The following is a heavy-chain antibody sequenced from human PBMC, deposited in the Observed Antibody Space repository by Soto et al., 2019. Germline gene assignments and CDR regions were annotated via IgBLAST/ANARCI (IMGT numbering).Heavy chain of an antibody. J-gene: IGHJ6*02. D-gene: IGHD6-6*01. Sequence: GASVKVFCEASGGTFSSYAISWGGQAPGQGLEWMGGIIPIFGTAHYAQKFQGRVTITADESTSTAYMELSSLRSEDTAVYYCARPSAAIAPTASLARPEMRYYYYGMDVWGQGTTVTVS. CDR2: IIPIFGTA. CDR1: GGTFSSYA. CDR3: ARPSAAIAPTASLARPEMRYYYYGMDV. V-gene: IGHV1-69*13.